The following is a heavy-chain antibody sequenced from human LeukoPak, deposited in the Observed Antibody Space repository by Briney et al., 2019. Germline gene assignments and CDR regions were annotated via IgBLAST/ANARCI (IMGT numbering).Heavy chain of an antibody. J-gene: IGHJ5*02. V-gene: IGHV1-69-2*01. Sequence: ASVKVSCKTSGYPFSDYYMHWVQQAPGKGLEWVGRLDPDNGQTVYAARFEGRVTITADTSADTAYMALKNVTSEDTAVYYCATTPWGPNAFNRWGQGTLVTVSS. CDR3: ATTPWGPNAFNR. CDR1: GYPFSDYY. CDR2: LDPDNGQT. D-gene: IGHD3-16*01.